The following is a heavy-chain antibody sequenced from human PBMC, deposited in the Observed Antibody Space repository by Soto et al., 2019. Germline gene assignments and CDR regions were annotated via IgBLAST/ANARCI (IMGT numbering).Heavy chain of an antibody. CDR2: ITSSSDTI. Sequence: GGPLRLSCAASGFTFSSFHMNWVRQAPGRGLEWVAYITSSSDTIYYSDSVKGRFTISRDNGKNSLFLQMNSLRDEDTAVYYCARVVVVIPPGYYYAMDVWGQGTTVTV. V-gene: IGHV3-48*02. J-gene: IGHJ6*02. D-gene: IGHD3-22*01. CDR1: GFTFSSFH. CDR3: ARVVVVIPPGYYYAMDV.